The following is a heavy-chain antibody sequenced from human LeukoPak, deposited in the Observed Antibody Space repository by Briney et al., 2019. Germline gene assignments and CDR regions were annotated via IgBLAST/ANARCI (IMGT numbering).Heavy chain of an antibody. CDR2: ISGSGGST. V-gene: IGHV3-23*01. Sequence: GGSLRLSCAASGFTFSSYAMRWVRQAPGKGLEWVSAISGSGGSTYYADSVKGRFTISRDNSKNTLYLQMNSLRAEDTAVYYCAKESYYDFWSGYYTDYFDYWGQGTLVTVSS. D-gene: IGHD3-3*01. CDR3: AKESYYDFWSGYYTDYFDY. CDR1: GFTFSSYA. J-gene: IGHJ4*02.